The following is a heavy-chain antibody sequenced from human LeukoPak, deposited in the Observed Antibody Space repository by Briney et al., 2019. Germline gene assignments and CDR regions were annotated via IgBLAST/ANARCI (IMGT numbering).Heavy chain of an antibody. CDR1: GFTFSSYS. J-gene: IGHJ6*02. CDR3: ARDLSGTMDV. CDR2: INPDGSST. D-gene: IGHD6-25*01. Sequence: GGSLRLSCAASGFTFSSYSMNWVRQAPGKALVWVSRINPDGSSTSYADSVKGRFTISRDDAKNTLYLQMNSLRAEDTAVYYCARDLSGTMDVWGQGTTVTVSS. V-gene: IGHV3-74*01.